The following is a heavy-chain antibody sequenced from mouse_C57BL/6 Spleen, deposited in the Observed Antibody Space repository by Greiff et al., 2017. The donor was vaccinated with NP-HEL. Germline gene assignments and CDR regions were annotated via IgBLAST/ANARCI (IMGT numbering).Heavy chain of an antibody. CDR3: ARHYDYDGVYYFDY. CDR1: GFTFSSYG. CDR2: ISSGGSYT. Sequence: EVMLVESGGDLVKPGGSLKLSCAASGFTFSSYGMSWVRQTPDKRLEWVATISSGGSYTYYPDSVKGRFTISRDNAKNTLYLQMSSLKSEDTAMYYCARHYDYDGVYYFDYWGQGTTLTVSS. J-gene: IGHJ2*01. V-gene: IGHV5-6*01. D-gene: IGHD2-4*01.